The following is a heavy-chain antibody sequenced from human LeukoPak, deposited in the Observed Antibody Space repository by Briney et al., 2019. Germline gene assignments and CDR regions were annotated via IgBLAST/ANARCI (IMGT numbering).Heavy chain of an antibody. CDR3: ARDGWGYCSSTSCYMDYGMDV. D-gene: IGHD2-2*02. J-gene: IGHJ6*02. CDR2: IKQDGSEK. Sequence: PGGSLRLSCAASGFTFSSYWMSWVRQAPGKGLEWVATIKQDGSEKYYVDFVKGRFTISRDNAKNSLYLQMNSLRAEDTAVYYCARDGWGYCSSTSCYMDYGMDVWGQGTTVTVSS. V-gene: IGHV3-7*01. CDR1: GFTFSSYW.